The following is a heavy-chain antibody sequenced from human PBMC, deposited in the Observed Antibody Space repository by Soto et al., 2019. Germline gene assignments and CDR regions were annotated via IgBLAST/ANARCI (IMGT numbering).Heavy chain of an antibody. CDR2: FDPEDGET. D-gene: IGHD1-26*01. CDR1: GYTLTALS. Sequence: GAPVKVSSQVPGYTLTALSMHWVRQTPGKGLEWMGGFDPEDGETIYAQKFQGRVTMTEDTSTDTAYMELSSLRSEDTAVYYCATERVWGLSGSPLGPWGQGTLVTVSS. CDR3: ATERVWGLSGSPLGP. J-gene: IGHJ5*02. V-gene: IGHV1-24*01.